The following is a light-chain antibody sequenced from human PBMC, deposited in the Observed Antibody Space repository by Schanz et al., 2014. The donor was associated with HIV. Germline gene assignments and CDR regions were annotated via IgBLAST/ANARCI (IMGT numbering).Light chain of an antibody. CDR1: QSVSITY. CDR3: QQYGSSPLMYT. Sequence: EIVLTQSPGTLSLSPGERATLSCRASQSVSITYLAWYQQKPGQAPRLLVYGASSRATGIPDRFSGGGSGTDFTLTISRLEPEDFAVYYCQQYGSSPLMYTFGQGTKLEIK. J-gene: IGKJ2*01. CDR2: GAS. V-gene: IGKV3-20*01.